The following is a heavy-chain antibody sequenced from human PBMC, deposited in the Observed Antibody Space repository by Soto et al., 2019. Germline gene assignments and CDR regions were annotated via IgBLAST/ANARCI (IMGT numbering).Heavy chain of an antibody. D-gene: IGHD2-2*03. CDR1: GGSFSGYI. CDR2: INHSGSA. CDR3: ARLNGYCVSTGCHGYYGMDV. J-gene: IGHJ6*02. Sequence: SETLSLTCDVYGGSFSGYIWTWIRQTPGKGLQWIGQINHSGSANYNPSLKSRVTISVYTSNSQFSLELNSVTAADTAVYYCARLNGYCVSTGCHGYYGMDVWGQGTTVTSP. V-gene: IGHV4-34*01.